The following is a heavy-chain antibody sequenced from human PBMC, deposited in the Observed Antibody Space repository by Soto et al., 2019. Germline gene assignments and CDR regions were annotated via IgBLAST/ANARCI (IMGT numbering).Heavy chain of an antibody. Sequence: QPQLVQSGAVVKKPGASVKVSCQASGHSFTSSGNSWVRQAPGQGLEWMGWISTHNGNTIYAPRVQDRVTLTTDRSTNSAYMELRRLRHDDSAVYYCAKEGIRGPYDAYDMWGQGTLVSVSS. CDR3: AKEGIRGPYDAYDM. CDR1: GHSFTSSG. CDR2: ISTHNGNT. J-gene: IGHJ3*02. D-gene: IGHD5-12*01. V-gene: IGHV1-18*01.